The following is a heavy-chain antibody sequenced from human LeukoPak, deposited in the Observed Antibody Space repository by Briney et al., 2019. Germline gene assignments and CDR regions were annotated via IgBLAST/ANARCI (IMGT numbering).Heavy chain of an antibody. CDR2: INPSGGST. V-gene: IGHV1-46*01. J-gene: IGHJ4*02. CDR1: GYTFSSYY. Sequence: ASVKVSCKASGYTFSSYYMHWVRQAPGQGLEWMGIINPSGGSTSYAQKFQGRVTMTRDTSTSTVYMELSSLRSEDTAVYYCARVLRGAPLHDWGQGTLVTVSS. CDR3: ARVLRGAPLHD. D-gene: IGHD3-10*01.